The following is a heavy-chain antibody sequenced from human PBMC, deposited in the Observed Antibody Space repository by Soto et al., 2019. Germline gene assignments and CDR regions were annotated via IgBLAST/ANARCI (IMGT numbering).Heavy chain of an antibody. CDR1: GFSASSDY. Sequence: EVQLVESGGGLIQPGESLRLSCVASGFSASSDYMHWVRQAPGKGLEWVSVLHGDGTTYYADSVKGRFTISRDNSKNMLYLQMNSLRAEDTALYYCAKSRHIVAYFDYWGQGALVTVSS. D-gene: IGHD5-12*01. V-gene: IGHV3-53*01. CDR2: LHGDGTT. CDR3: AKSRHIVAYFDY. J-gene: IGHJ4*02.